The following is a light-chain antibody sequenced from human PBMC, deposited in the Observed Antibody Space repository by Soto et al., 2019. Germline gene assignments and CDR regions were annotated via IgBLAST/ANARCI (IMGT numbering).Light chain of an antibody. Sequence: QAVVTQEPSLTVSPGGTVTLTCGSITGAVTSGHYPYWFQQRPGQAPRTLIYDTSNRHSWTPARFSGSLLGGKAALTLSGAQPEDEADYYCLLSYSGARIFGGGTKLTVL. J-gene: IGLJ2*01. CDR2: DTS. CDR3: LLSYSGARI. CDR1: TGAVTSGHY. V-gene: IGLV7-46*01.